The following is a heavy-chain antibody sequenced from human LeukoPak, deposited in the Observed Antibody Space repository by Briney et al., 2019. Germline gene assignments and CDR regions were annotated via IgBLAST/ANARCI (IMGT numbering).Heavy chain of an antibody. CDR1: GFTFSSYG. J-gene: IGHJ4*02. CDR3: AEDHHSSSFT. CDR2: ISYDGSNK. Sequence: GGSLRLSCAASGFTFSSYGMHWVRQAPGKGLEWVAVISYDGSNKYYADSVKGRFTISRDNSKNTLYLQMNSLRAEDTAVYYCAEDHHSSSFTWGQGTLVTVSS. V-gene: IGHV3-30*18. D-gene: IGHD6-13*01.